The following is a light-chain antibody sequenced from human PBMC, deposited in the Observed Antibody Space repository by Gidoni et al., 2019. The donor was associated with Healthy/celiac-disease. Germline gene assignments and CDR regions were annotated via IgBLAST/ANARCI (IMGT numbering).Light chain of an antibody. CDR1: SSDVCGYNC. CDR2: DGS. J-gene: IGLJ2*01. V-gene: IGLV2-14*03. Sequence: QSALTQPASLSVSPGQSLTISCTGTSSDVCGYNCVSWNQQHPGKAPKLMIYDGSKRPPGVSKRFSGSKSGNTASLTISGLQAEDEADYYCSSYTSSSVVFGGGTKLXVX. CDR3: SSYTSSSVV.